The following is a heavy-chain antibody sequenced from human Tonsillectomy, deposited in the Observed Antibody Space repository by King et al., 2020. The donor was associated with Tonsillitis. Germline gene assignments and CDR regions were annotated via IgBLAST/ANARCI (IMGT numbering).Heavy chain of an antibody. Sequence: VQLVESGGGVVQPGRSLRLSCAASGFTFSDYAMYWVRQAPGKGLEWVAVISSDGNKKHYADSVRGRFTISRDNSKNTLYLQMSSLRPEDTAVYYCARDKRGWDPVNVDYWGQGTLVTVSS. CDR2: ISSDGNKK. CDR3: ARDKRGWDPVNVDY. J-gene: IGHJ4*02. D-gene: IGHD4-11*01. CDR1: GFTFSDYA. V-gene: IGHV3-30*04.